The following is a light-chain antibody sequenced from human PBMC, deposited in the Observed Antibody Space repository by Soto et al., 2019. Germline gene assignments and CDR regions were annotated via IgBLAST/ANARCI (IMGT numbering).Light chain of an antibody. J-gene: IGKJ2*01. CDR3: QHYGSSPLT. CDR1: QSVSSSY. CDR2: GAS. V-gene: IGKV3-20*01. Sequence: EIVLTQSPGTLSLSPGERATLSCRASQSVSSSYLAWYQQTPGQAPRLLIYGASSRATGIHDRFSGSGSRTVFPLTISRLEPEDFAVYYCQHYGSSPLTFGHGTKLEIK.